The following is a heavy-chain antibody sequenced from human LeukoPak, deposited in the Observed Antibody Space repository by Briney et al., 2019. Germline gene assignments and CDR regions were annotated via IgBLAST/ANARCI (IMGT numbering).Heavy chain of an antibody. V-gene: IGHV1-24*01. D-gene: IGHD3-22*01. CDR2: FDPEDGET. J-gene: IGHJ5*02. Sequence: ASVKVSCKVSGYTLTELSMHWVRQAPGKGLEWMGGFDPEDGETIYAQKFQGRVTMTEDTSTDTAYMELSSLRSEDTAVYYCATSLKYYYDSSGYFLGSWGQGTLVTVSS. CDR3: ATSLKYYYDSSGYFLGS. CDR1: GYTLTELS.